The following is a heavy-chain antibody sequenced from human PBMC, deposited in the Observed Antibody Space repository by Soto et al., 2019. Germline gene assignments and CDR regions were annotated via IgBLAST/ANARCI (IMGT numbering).Heavy chain of an antibody. CDR3: ARGGYDFWSGRDYYYYGMDV. CDR2: IIPIFGTA. Sequence: QVQLVQSGAEVKKPGSSVKVSCKASGGTFSSYAISWVRQAPGQGLEWMGGIIPIFGTANYAQKFQGRVTITADESTSTAYMELSNLRSEDTAVYYCARGGYDFWSGRDYYYYGMDVWGQGTTVTVSS. V-gene: IGHV1-69*12. J-gene: IGHJ6*02. CDR1: GGTFSSYA. D-gene: IGHD3-3*01.